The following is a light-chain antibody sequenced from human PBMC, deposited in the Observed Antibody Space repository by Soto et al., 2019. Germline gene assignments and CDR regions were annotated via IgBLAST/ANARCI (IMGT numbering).Light chain of an antibody. CDR1: TSNIGGNT. CDR3: AAWDDSLNGWV. CDR2: GNH. Sequence: QSVLTQPPSASGTPGQRVTISCSGSTSNIGGNTVYWLQQLPGTAPRLLIYGNHYRPSGVPDRFSGYKSGTSASLAISGLQSEDEANYYCAAWDDSLNGWVFGGGTKLTVL. J-gene: IGLJ3*02. V-gene: IGLV1-44*01.